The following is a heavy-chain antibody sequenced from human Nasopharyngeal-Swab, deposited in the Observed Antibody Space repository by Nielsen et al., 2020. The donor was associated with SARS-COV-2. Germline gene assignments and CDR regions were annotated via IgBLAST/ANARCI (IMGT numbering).Heavy chain of an antibody. J-gene: IGHJ6*03. CDR3: ARAGDLTAYYSYYMDV. D-gene: IGHD2-21*02. Sequence: SETLSLTCTVSGGSISSYYWSWIRQPPGKGLEWIGEVNHSGSTHYNPSLKSRVTISVDTSNNQFSLNLSSVTAADTALYYCARAGDLTAYYSYYMDVWGNGTTVTVSS. V-gene: IGHV4-34*01. CDR1: GGSISSYY. CDR2: VNHSGST.